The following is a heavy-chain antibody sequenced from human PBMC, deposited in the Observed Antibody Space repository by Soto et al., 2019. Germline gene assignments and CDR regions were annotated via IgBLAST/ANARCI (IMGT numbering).Heavy chain of an antibody. CDR1: RGSFSSYA. V-gene: IGHV1-69*13. CDR2: IIPIFGTA. D-gene: IGHD6-25*01. CDR3: ARDSIYSSGLGY. Sequence: GASVKVSCQAARGSFSSYAISWVRQAPGQGLEWMGGIIPIFGTANYAQKFQGRVTITADESTSTAYMELSSLRSEDMAVYYCARDSIYSSGLGYWGQGTLVTVSS. J-gene: IGHJ4*02.